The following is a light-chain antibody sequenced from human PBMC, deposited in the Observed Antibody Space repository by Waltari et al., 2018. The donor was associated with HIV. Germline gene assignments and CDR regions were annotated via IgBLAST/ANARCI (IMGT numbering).Light chain of an antibody. V-gene: IGLV2-11*01. CDR2: DVN. CDR1: RPYLDTF. Sequence: QSALTQPHSVSGSPGQSLTSSCPGTRPYLDTFVSLYQQHPGTAPKVIIFDVNKRPSGVPDRFSGSKSGNTASLTISGLQAEDEADYYCCSHAGNFIFVFGTGTKVTVL. CDR3: CSHAGNFIFV. J-gene: IGLJ1*01.